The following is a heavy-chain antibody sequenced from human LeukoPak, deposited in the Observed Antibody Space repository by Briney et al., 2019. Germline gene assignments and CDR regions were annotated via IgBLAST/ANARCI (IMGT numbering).Heavy chain of an antibody. J-gene: IGHJ4*02. CDR2: VSSTGGNT. V-gene: IGHV3-23*01. CDR3: AKRTDTSAYFFDY. CDR1: GFTFSSYA. Sequence: PGGSLRLSCAASGFTFSSYAMTWVRQAPGRGLEWVSTVSSTGGNTYYADSVKGRFTISRDNSKNTLYLQMNSLRAEDTAVYYCAKRTDTSAYFFDYWGQGTLVPVSS. D-gene: IGHD3-22*01.